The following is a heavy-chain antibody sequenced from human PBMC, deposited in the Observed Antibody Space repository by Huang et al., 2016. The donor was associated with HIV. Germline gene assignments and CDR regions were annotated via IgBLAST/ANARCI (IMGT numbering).Heavy chain of an antibody. CDR1: GDSVGSASYY. CDR3: VSHGSGTADY. V-gene: IGHV4-61*01. CDR2: IYFSGGT. Sequence: QVQLQASGPGLVKPSETLSLSCTVSGDSVGSASYYWSWIRQPPGRGLEWIGYIYFSGGTNYNPSLKSRVTISIDTSKNQFSLRLSSVTAADTAVYYCVSHGSGTADYWGQGTLVTVSS. J-gene: IGHJ4*02. D-gene: IGHD3-10*01.